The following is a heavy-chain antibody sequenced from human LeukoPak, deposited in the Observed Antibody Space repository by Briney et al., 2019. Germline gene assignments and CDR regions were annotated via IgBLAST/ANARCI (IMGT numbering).Heavy chain of an antibody. D-gene: IGHD2-8*01. CDR1: GFTFSSYA. CDR2: ISGSGGST. CDR3: AKGMVYAANENWFDL. V-gene: IGHV3-23*01. J-gene: IGHJ5*02. Sequence: PGGSLRLSCAASGFTFSSYAMSWVRQAPGKGLEWVSAISGSGGSTYYADPVKGRFTISRDNSKNTLYLQMNSLRAEDTAVYYCAKGMVYAANENWFDLWGQGTLVTVSS.